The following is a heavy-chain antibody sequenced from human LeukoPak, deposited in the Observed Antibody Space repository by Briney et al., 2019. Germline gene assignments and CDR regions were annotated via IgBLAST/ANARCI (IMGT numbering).Heavy chain of an antibody. CDR3: AKVYGGTGRTGAFHI. V-gene: IGHV3-43D*03. CDR2: ISWDGGST. CDR1: GFTFDDYA. J-gene: IGHJ3*02. Sequence: GGSLRLSCAASGFTFDDYAMHWVRHAPGKGLEWVSLISWDGGSTYYADSVKGRFTISRDNSKNTVYLQMNSLRAEDTAVYYCAKVYGGTGRTGAFHIWGQGTMVTVSS. D-gene: IGHD3/OR15-3a*01.